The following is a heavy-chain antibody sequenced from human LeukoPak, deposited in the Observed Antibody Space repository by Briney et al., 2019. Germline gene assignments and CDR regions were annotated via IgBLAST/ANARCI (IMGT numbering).Heavy chain of an antibody. D-gene: IGHD3-22*01. J-gene: IGHJ3*02. CDR3: ARDPYYYDSSALLRRAFDI. CDR1: GGSISSYY. V-gene: IGHV4-59*12. Sequence: PSETLSLTCTVSGGSISSYYWSWIRQPPGKGLEWIGYIYYSGSTNYNPSLKSRVTISVDTSKNQFSLKLSSVTAADTAVYYCARDPYYYDSSALLRRAFDIWGQGTMVTVSS. CDR2: IYYSGST.